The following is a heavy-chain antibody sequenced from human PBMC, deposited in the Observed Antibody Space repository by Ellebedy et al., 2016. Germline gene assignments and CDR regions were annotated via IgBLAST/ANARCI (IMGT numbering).Heavy chain of an antibody. CDR3: AKGGYCSGGGCSSGGIYLDY. CDR2: ISWNSGSM. J-gene: IGHJ4*02. CDR1: GFTFDDYA. Sequence: GGSLRLSXAASGFTFDDYAMHWVRQAPGKGLEWVSRISWNSGSMGYADSVKGRFTISRDNAKNSVYLQMNSLTDEDTALYYCAKGGYCSGGGCSSGGIYLDYWGQGTLVTVSS. V-gene: IGHV3-9*01. D-gene: IGHD2-15*01.